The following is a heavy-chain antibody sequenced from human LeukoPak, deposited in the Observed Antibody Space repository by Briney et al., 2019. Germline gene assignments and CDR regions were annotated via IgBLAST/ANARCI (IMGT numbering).Heavy chain of an antibody. V-gene: IGHV3-23*01. J-gene: IGHJ4*02. CDR1: GFTFSSYA. D-gene: IGHD6-19*01. CDR2: ISGSGGST. CDR3: ARGSGWYDTGEFDY. Sequence: GGSLRLSCAASGFTFSSYAMSWVRQAPGKGLEWVSAISGSGGSTYYADSVKGRFTISRDNSKNTLYLQMNSLRAEDTAVYYCARGSGWYDTGEFDYWGQGTLVTVSS.